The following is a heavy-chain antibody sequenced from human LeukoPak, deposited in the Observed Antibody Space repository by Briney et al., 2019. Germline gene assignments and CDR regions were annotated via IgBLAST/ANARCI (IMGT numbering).Heavy chain of an antibody. CDR1: GFTFSSHT. D-gene: IGHD1-1*01. V-gene: IGHV3-21*01. J-gene: IGHJ4*02. Sequence: GGSLRLSCAASGFTFSSHTMHWIRQAPGKGLEWVSSISGSNSYIFYADSVKGRFTVSRDNAKDSLYLQMNSLRAEDTAVYYCARALTTLTYEGYWGQGTLVTVSS. CDR2: ISGSNSYI. CDR3: ARALTTLTYEGY.